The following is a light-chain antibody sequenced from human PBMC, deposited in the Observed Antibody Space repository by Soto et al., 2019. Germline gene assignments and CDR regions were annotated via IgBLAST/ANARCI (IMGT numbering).Light chain of an antibody. V-gene: IGKV1-9*01. CDR1: QSISRY. Sequence: HLSPSLSYRAASICDRGTITCRASQSISRYLDWYQQKPGKAPKLLIYAASTLQSGVPSRFSGSGSGTDFTLTISSLQPEDFATYYCQQYNDYPWTFGQGTKVDIK. CDR2: AAS. CDR3: QQYNDYPWT. J-gene: IGKJ1*01.